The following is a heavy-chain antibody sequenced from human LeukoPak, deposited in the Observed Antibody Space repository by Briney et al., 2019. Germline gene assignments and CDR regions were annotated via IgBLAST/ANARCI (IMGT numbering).Heavy chain of an antibody. J-gene: IGHJ4*02. V-gene: IGHV3-15*01. CDR1: GFTFSNAW. D-gene: IGHD6-19*01. CDR3: AREVNGWYYFDY. Sequence: GGSLRLSCAASGFTFSNAWMSCVREAPGKGREWVGHIKSKTDGGTTDYAAPVKGRFTITRDDSKSTLYLQMNSLRVEDTAVYYCAREVNGWYYFDYWGLGTLVTVSS. CDR2: IKSKTDGGTT.